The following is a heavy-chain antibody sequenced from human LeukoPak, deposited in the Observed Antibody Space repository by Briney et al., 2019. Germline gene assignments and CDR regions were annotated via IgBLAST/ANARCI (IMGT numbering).Heavy chain of an antibody. CDR1: RHSSPSYR. Sequence: GESLKISCKGSRHSSPSYRIAWVRQMPGKGLEWMGSVYPGDSDTRYSPSFQDQVTISADKSITTAYLQWSSLKASDTAMYYCARHLRIVADFDYWGQGSLVTVSS. CDR3: ARHLRIVADFDY. V-gene: IGHV5-51*01. CDR2: VYPGDSDT. D-gene: IGHD2-15*01. J-gene: IGHJ4*02.